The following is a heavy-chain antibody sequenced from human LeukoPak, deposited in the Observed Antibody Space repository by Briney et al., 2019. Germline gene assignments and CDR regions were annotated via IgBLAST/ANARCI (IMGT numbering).Heavy chain of an antibody. CDR1: GGSISSSSYY. CDR2: IYYSGST. CDR3: ARHLFLMVATSGWFDP. V-gene: IGHV4-39*01. D-gene: IGHD5-12*01. Sequence: SETLSLTCTVSGGSISSSSYYWGWIRQPPGKGLEWIGSIYYSGSTNYNPSLKSRVTISVDTSKNQFSLKLSSVTAADTAVYYCARHLFLMVATSGWFDPWGQGTLVTVSS. J-gene: IGHJ5*02.